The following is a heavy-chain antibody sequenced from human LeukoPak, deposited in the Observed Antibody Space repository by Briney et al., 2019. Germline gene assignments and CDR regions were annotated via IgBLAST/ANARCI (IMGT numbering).Heavy chain of an antibody. D-gene: IGHD3-10*01. Sequence: GGSLRVSSEASGFTFNKFAMSWVRQAPGKGPEWVSGIGSSGATIFYADSVRGRFTISRDNSKDTVYLEMNNLTAEDTAIYYCAKISVGPLSRPTHVSLYYGMDVWGQGTTVTVSS. V-gene: IGHV3-23*01. J-gene: IGHJ6*02. CDR2: IGSSGATI. CDR3: AKISVGPLSRPTHVSLYYGMDV. CDR1: GFTFNKFA.